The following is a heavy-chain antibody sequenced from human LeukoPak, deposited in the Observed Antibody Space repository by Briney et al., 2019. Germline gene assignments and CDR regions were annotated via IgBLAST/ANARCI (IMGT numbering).Heavy chain of an antibody. Sequence: SVKISCKASGGTFSSYTIICVRQAPGQGLEWMGRIIPILGIANYAQKFQGRVTITADKSTSTAYMELSSLRSEDRAVYYCAIPSELAFAYWGQGTLVTVSS. CDR1: GGTFSSYT. CDR3: AIPSELAFAY. CDR2: IIPILGIA. V-gene: IGHV1-69*02. D-gene: IGHD1-1*01. J-gene: IGHJ4*02.